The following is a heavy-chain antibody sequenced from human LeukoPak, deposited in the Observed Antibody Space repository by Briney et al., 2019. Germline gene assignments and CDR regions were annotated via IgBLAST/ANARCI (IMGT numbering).Heavy chain of an antibody. Sequence: GASVKVSCKASGYTFTSDGISWVRQAPGQGLERMGWISAYNGNTNYAQKLQGRVTMTTDTSTSTAYMELRSLRSDDTAVYYCARSDYGDYVAGEYFQHWGQGTLVTVSS. V-gene: IGHV1-18*01. J-gene: IGHJ1*01. CDR2: ISAYNGNT. D-gene: IGHD4-17*01. CDR3: ARSDYGDYVAGEYFQH. CDR1: GYTFTSDG.